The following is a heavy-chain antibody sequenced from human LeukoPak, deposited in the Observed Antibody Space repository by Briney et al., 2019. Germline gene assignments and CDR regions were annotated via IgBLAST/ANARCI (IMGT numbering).Heavy chain of an antibody. V-gene: IGHV1-2*02. CDR3: ANGPDGYNTY. D-gene: IGHD5-24*01. Sequence: ASVKVSCKASGYTFSNYAINWVRQAPGQGLEWMGWINPNSGGTNYAQKFQGRVTITRDRSMSTAYMELSSLRSEDTAMYYCANGPDGYNTYWGQGTLVTVSS. J-gene: IGHJ4*02. CDR2: INPNSGGT. CDR1: GYTFSNYA.